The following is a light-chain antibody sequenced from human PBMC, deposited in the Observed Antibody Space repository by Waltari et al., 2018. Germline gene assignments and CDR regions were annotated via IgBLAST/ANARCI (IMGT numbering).Light chain of an antibody. CDR1: SSNIGSNY. V-gene: IGLV1-47*01. Sequence: HSVLTQPPSASGTPGQRVTISCSRSSSNIGSNYVYWYQQLPGTAPKLLIYRNNQRPSGVPDRFSGSKSGTSASLAISGLRSEDEADYYCATWDDSLSGPVFGGGTKLTVL. CDR2: RNN. CDR3: ATWDDSLSGPV. J-gene: IGLJ3*02.